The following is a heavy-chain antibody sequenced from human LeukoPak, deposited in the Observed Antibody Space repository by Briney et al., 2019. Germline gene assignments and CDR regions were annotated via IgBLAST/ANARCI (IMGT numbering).Heavy chain of an antibody. CDR1: GFTFSSYS. CDR2: ISSSSSTI. J-gene: IGHJ4*02. Sequence: GGSLRLSCAASGFTFSSYSMNWVRQAPGKGLEWISYISSSSSTIYYAESVKGRFTISRDNAKNSLYLQMNSLRAEDTAVYYCARHYDGGNSFLYFDYWGQGTLVTVSS. D-gene: IGHD4-23*01. V-gene: IGHV3-48*01. CDR3: ARHYDGGNSFLYFDY.